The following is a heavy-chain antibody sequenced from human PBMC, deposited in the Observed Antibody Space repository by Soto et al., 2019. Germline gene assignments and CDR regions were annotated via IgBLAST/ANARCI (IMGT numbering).Heavy chain of an antibody. V-gene: IGHV2-5*02. Sequence: QITLKESGPTLVKPTQTLTLTCTFSGFSLSTSGVGVGWIRQPPGKALEWLALIYWDDDKRYSPSLKSRLTHTQETPKKQVGLNMAHLDPVETATFYCAHLNIVVVWTPSSLYPYYFDYWGQGTLVTVSS. J-gene: IGHJ4*02. CDR1: GFSLSTSGVG. D-gene: IGHD2-21*01. CDR3: AHLNIVVVWTPSSLYPYYFDY. CDR2: IYWDDDK.